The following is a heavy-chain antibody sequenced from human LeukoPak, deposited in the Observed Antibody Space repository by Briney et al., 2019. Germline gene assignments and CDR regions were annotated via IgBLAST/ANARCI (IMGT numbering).Heavy chain of an antibody. Sequence: GASVKISCKASGGTFSSYAISWVRQAPGQGLEWIGGIIPIFGTANYAQKFQGRVTITADESTSTAYMELSSLRSEDTAVYYCARDRSSSSGRLFDYWGQGTLVTVSS. J-gene: IGHJ4*02. CDR1: GGTFSSYA. CDR3: ARDRSSSSGRLFDY. V-gene: IGHV1-69*13. CDR2: IIPIFGTA. D-gene: IGHD6-6*01.